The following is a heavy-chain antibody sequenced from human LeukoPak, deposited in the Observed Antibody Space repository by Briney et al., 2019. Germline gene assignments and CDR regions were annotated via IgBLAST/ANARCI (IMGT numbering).Heavy chain of an antibody. CDR2: ISSNGGST. Sequence: PGGSLRLSCAASGFTFSSYAMHWVRQAPGKGLEYVSAISSNGGSTYYANSVKGRFTISRDNSKNTLYLQMGSLRAEDMAVYYCARDGSGSGNYYNVAGFDYWGQGTLVTVSS. J-gene: IGHJ4*02. V-gene: IGHV3-64*01. CDR1: GFTFSSYA. D-gene: IGHD3-10*01. CDR3: ARDGSGSGNYYNVAGFDY.